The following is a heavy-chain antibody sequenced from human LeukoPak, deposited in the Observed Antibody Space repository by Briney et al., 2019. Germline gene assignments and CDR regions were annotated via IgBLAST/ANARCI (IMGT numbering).Heavy chain of an antibody. CDR3: TARGGTYYYDSSGYHESYFDY. D-gene: IGHD3-22*01. CDR2: IKSKTDGGTT. Sequence: GGSLRLSCAASGFTFSNAWMSWVRQAPGKGLEWVGRIKSKTDGGTTDYAAPVKGRFTISRDDSKNTLYLQMNSLKTEDTAVYYCTARGGTYYYDSSGYHESYFDYWGQGTLVTASS. J-gene: IGHJ4*02. V-gene: IGHV3-15*01. CDR1: GFTFSNAW.